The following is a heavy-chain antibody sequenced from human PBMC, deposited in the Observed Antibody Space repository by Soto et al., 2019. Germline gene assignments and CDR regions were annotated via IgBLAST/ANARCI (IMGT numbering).Heavy chain of an antibody. J-gene: IGHJ4*02. D-gene: IGHD6-13*01. V-gene: IGHV3-23*01. CDR2: ISGSGGST. CDR1: GFTFSSYA. CDR3: AKPDSRSWDLAFYY. Sequence: EVQLLESGGGLVQPGGSLRLSCAASGFTFSSYAMSWVRQAPGKGLEWVSAISGSGGSTYYADSVKGRFTISRDNSKNTLYLQMNRLRAEDTAGYYCAKPDSRSWDLAFYYLGQGTLVTVSS.